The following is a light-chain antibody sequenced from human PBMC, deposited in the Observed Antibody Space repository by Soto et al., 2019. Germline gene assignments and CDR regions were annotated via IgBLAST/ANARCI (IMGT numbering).Light chain of an antibody. Sequence: EIVMTQSPATLSVSPGERATLSCRASQSVSSNLAWYQQKPGQAPRLLIYGASSRATGIPDRFSGSGSGTDFTLTISRVEPEDFALYYCQQYDNWPWTFGQGTKVDIK. J-gene: IGKJ1*01. CDR3: QQYDNWPWT. V-gene: IGKV3-15*01. CDR2: GAS. CDR1: QSVSSN.